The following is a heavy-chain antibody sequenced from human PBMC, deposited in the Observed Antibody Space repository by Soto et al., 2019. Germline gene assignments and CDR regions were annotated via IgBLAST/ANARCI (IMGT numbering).Heavy chain of an antibody. Sequence: QVQLVQSGAEVKKPGSSVKVSCKASGGTFSSYAISWVRQAPGQGLEWMGGIIPILGTANYAQKFQGRVTITADESTSTAYMELSSLRSEDTAVYYCARGPFDYYDSSGYLYWYFDLWGRGTLVTVSS. D-gene: IGHD3-22*01. CDR3: ARGPFDYYDSSGYLYWYFDL. CDR1: GGTFSSYA. CDR2: IIPILGTA. V-gene: IGHV1-69*01. J-gene: IGHJ2*01.